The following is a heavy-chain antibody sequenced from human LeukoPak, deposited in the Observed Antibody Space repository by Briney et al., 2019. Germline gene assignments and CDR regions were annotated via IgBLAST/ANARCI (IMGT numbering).Heavy chain of an antibody. V-gene: IGHV3-7*01. Sequence: PGGSLRLSCAASRFTLSNYWMSWVRQAPGKGLEWVANIKQDGSETYYVDSVKGRFTISRDNAKNSRSLQMNSLRAEDTAVYYCARQRGSGCLDYWGQGTLVTVSS. CDR2: IKQDGSET. CDR3: ARQRGSGCLDY. CDR1: RFTLSNYW. J-gene: IGHJ4*02. D-gene: IGHD6-19*01.